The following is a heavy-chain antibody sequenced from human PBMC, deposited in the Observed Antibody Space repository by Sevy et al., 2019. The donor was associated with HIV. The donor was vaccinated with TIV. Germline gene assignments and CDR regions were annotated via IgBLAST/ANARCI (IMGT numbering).Heavy chain of an antibody. CDR1: GYSFTSYW. CDR3: ARLVDIVATMCGFFDY. D-gene: IGHD5-12*01. Sequence: GESLKISCKGSGYSFTSYWIGWVRQMPGKGLEWMGIIYPGDSDTRYSPSFQDQVTISADKSISTAYLQWSSLKASDTAMYYCARLVDIVATMCGFFDYWGPGTLVTVSS. J-gene: IGHJ4*02. V-gene: IGHV5-51*01. CDR2: IYPGDSDT.